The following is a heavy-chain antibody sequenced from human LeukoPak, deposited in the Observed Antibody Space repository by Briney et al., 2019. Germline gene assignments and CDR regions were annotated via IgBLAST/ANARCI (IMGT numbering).Heavy chain of an antibody. CDR2: SWYDGSTK. V-gene: IGHV3-33*01. J-gene: IGHJ4*02. Sequence: GALRLSCAASGFNLRTYGMHWVRQAPGKGLEWVALSWYDGSTKYYADSVKGRFSISRDNSKNTVYLQMDRLRAEDTAVYCCARDTTLVTLYYFDSWGQGTLVTVSS. CDR1: GFNLRTYG. CDR3: ARDTTLVTLYYFDS. D-gene: IGHD2-21*02.